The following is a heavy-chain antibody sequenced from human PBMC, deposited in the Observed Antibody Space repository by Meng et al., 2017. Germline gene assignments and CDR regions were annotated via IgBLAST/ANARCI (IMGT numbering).Heavy chain of an antibody. V-gene: IGHV3-15*01. CDR3: TTGRYYYGSGSYSDFYGMDV. D-gene: IGHD3-10*01. J-gene: IGHJ6*02. CDR2: IKSKTDGGTT. Sequence: GESLKISCAASGFTFSNAWMNWVRQAPGKGLESGARIKSKTDGGTTDYAAPVKGRFTISRDDSKNTLYLQMNSLKTKDTAVYYCTTGRYYYGSGSYSDFYGMDVWGQGTTVTVYS. CDR1: GFTFSNAW.